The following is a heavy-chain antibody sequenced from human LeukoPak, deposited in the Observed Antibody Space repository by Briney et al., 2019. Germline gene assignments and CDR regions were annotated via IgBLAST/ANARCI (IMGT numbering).Heavy chain of an antibody. D-gene: IGHD3-22*01. J-gene: IGHJ4*02. Sequence: GGSLRLSCAASGFTFSNAWMSWVRQAPGKGLEWVGRIKSKTDGGITDYAAPVKGRFTISRDDSKNTLYLQMNSLKTEDTAVYYCTTSYYDSSGYFDYWGQGTLVTVSS. V-gene: IGHV3-15*01. CDR1: GFTFSNAW. CDR3: TTSYYDSSGYFDY. CDR2: IKSKTDGGIT.